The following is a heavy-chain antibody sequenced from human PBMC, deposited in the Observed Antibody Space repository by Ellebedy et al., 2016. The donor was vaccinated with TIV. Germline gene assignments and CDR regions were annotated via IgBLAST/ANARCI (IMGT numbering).Heavy chain of an antibody. V-gene: IGHV1-2*02. Sequence: ASVKVSCKASGYIFTAYYIHWVRQAPGQGLEWMGWINPDSGGTNYAQKFQGRVTVTRDTSISTVYMELSRLRSDDTAVYYCARDNYDILTGYREFDDWGQGTLVTVSS. CDR3: ARDNYDILTGYREFDD. CDR2: INPDSGGT. D-gene: IGHD3-9*01. J-gene: IGHJ4*02. CDR1: GYIFTAYY.